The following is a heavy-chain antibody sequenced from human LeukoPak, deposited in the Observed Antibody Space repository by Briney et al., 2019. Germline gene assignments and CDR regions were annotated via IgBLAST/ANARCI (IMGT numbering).Heavy chain of an antibody. CDR3: ATRLTADSYEASDI. CDR2: ISSGSHHK. Sequence: GGSLRLSCAASGFTFTNYWMIWVRQAPGKGLEWVASISSGSHHKYHADSLKGRFTISRDNDKNSLFLQMNSLRAEDTALYYCATRLTADSYEASDIWGQGTMVTVSS. J-gene: IGHJ3*02. CDR1: GFTFTNYW. D-gene: IGHD6-13*01. V-gene: IGHV3-21*06.